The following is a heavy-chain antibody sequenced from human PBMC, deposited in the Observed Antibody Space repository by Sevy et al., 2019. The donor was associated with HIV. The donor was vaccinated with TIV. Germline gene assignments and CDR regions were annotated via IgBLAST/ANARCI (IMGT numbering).Heavy chain of an antibody. CDR3: AGDGGGAAPGTPPDN. J-gene: IGHJ4*02. CDR2: ISGSGGSR. CDR1: GFTFSSYA. V-gene: IGHV3-23*01. D-gene: IGHD3-16*01. Sequence: GGSLRLSCAASGFTFSSYAMSWVRQAPGKGLEWVSTISGSGGSRYYADSVKGRFTISRDNSKNTLYLQMNRLRAEDTAIYYWAGDGGGAAPGTPPDNWGQGTLVTVSS.